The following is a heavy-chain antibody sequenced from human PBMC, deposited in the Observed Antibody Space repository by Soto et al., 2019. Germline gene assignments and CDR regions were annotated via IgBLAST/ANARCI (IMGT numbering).Heavy chain of an antibody. CDR1: GFTFSSYS. Sequence: GGSLRLSCAASGFTFSSYSMNWVRQAPGKGLEWVSSISSSSSYIYYADSVKGRFTISRDNAKNSLYLQMNSLRAEDTAVYYCAREWYYYDNSGYYTAWGQGTLVTVSS. CDR3: AREWYYYDNSGYYTA. J-gene: IGHJ5*02. CDR2: ISSSSSYI. V-gene: IGHV3-21*01. D-gene: IGHD3-22*01.